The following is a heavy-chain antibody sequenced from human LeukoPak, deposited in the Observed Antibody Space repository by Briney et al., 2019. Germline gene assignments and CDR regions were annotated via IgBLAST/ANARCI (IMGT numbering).Heavy chain of an antibody. V-gene: IGHV3-21*01. CDR3: ARSNTGFDY. CDR2: ISSSSSYI. Sequence: GGSLRLSCAASGFSFSSYSMNWVRQAPGRGLEWVSSISSSSSYIYYADSVKGRFTISRDNAKNSLYLQMNSLRAEDTAVYYCARSNTGFDYWGQGTLVTVSS. CDR1: GFSFSSYS. D-gene: IGHD5-18*01. J-gene: IGHJ4*02.